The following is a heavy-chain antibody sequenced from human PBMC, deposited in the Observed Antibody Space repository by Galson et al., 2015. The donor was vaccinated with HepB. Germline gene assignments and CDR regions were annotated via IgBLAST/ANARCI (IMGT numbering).Heavy chain of an antibody. Sequence: SLRLSCAASGFAFDTHAMSWVRQAPGRGLEWISGISGNGDSTFYADSVKGRFTVSRDNSNNMLYLQMNSLRAEDTAVYYCARDQGDDYLNYYYYSGMDVWGQGTTVTVSS. D-gene: IGHD4-11*01. V-gene: IGHV3-23*01. CDR2: ISGNGDST. CDR1: GFAFDTHA. J-gene: IGHJ6*02. CDR3: ARDQGDDYLNYYYYSGMDV.